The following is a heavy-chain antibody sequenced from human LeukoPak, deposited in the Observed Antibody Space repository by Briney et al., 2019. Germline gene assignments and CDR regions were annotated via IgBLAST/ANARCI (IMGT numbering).Heavy chain of an antibody. V-gene: IGHV4-59*01. CDR1: GGSISGYY. D-gene: IGHD6-19*01. Sequence: SETLSLTCTVSGGSISGYYWSWIRQPPGKGLEWVGYISYSGSTNYKPSLKSRVTISVDTSKNQFSLRLSSVTAADTAIYYCARDGRAGSLFAYWGQGTLVTVSS. J-gene: IGHJ4*02. CDR2: ISYSGST. CDR3: ARDGRAGSLFAY.